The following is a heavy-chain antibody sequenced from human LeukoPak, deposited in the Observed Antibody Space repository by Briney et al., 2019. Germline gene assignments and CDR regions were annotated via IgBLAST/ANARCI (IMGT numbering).Heavy chain of an antibody. D-gene: IGHD3-22*01. CDR2: ISYDGSNK. V-gene: IGHV3-30*03. CDR3: ASVYYYDSSGYYYPAED. J-gene: IGHJ4*02. Sequence: SLRLSXXASGLAFSSYGMHWVRQAPGKGLEWVAVISYDGSNKYYADSVKGRFTISTDNSKNTLYLQMNSLRAEDTAVYYCASVYYYDSSGYYYPAEDWGQGTLVTVSS. CDR1: GLAFSSYG.